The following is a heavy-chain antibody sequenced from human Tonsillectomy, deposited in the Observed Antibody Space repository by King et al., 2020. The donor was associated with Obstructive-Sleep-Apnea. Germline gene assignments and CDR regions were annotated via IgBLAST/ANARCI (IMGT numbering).Heavy chain of an antibody. CDR2: IYSSGSP. Sequence: PLQESGPGVVKPSQTLSLTCIVSGGSISSGGYYWSWIRQHPGKGLEWIGYIYSSGSPYYNPSLKSRVTISVDTSKNQFSLKLNSVTAADTAVYYCASDGWGLTGIDYWGQGTLVTVSS. CDR3: ASDGWGLTGIDY. V-gene: IGHV4-31*03. CDR1: GGSISSGGYY. D-gene: IGHD3-9*01. J-gene: IGHJ4*02.